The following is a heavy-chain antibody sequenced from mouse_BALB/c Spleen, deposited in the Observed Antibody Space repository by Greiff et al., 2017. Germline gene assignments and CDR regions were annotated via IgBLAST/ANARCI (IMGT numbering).Heavy chain of an antibody. CDR1: GYTFTSYV. CDR3: ARLFLYYYGRVYAMDY. V-gene: IGHV1-14*01. D-gene: IGHD1-1*01. J-gene: IGHJ4*01. CDR2: INPYNDGT. Sequence: VQLQQSGPELVKPGASVKMSCKASGYTFTSYVMHWVKQKPGQGLEWIGYINPYNDGTKYNEKFKGKATLTSDKSSSTAYMELSSLTSEDSAVYYCARLFLYYYGRVYAMDYWGQGTSVTVSS.